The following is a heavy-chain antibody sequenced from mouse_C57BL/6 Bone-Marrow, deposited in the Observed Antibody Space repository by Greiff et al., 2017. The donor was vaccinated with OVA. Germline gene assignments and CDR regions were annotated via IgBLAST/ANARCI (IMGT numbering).Heavy chain of an antibody. D-gene: IGHD1-1*01. Sequence: QVQLQQPGAELVKPGASVKLSCKASGYTFTSYWMHWVKQRPGQGLAWIGMIHPNSGSTNYNEKFKSKATLTVDKSSSTAYMQLSSLTSEDSAVYYCARRGITTVVATRYFDVWGTGTTVTVSS. J-gene: IGHJ1*03. V-gene: IGHV1-64*01. CDR1: GYTFTSYW. CDR2: IHPNSGST. CDR3: ARRGITTVVATRYFDV.